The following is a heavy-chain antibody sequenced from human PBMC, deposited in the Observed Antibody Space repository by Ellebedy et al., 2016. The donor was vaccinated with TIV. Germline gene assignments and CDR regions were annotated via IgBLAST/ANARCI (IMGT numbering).Heavy chain of an antibody. Sequence: PSETLSLTCTVSGGSISIYHWNWIRQPPGKGLEWIGYIFSTGDTYYNPSLKSRVTMSVDTSKNQFSLRLSSVTAADTAMYYCARRTPYSSALDYWGQGALVTVSS. V-gene: IGHV4-59*08. CDR1: GGSISIYH. J-gene: IGHJ4*02. D-gene: IGHD6-19*01. CDR2: IFSTGDT. CDR3: ARRTPYSSALDY.